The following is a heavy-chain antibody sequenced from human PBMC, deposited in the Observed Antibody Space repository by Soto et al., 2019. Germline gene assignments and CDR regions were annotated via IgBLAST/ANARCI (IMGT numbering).Heavy chain of an antibody. CDR2: IYSGGST. D-gene: IGHD2-8*01. CDR1: GFTVSSNY. J-gene: IGHJ3*02. Sequence: ESGGGLVQPGGSLRLSCAASGFTVSSNYMSWVRQAPGKGLEWVSVIYSGGSTYYADSVKGRFTISRHNSKNTLYLQMNSLRAEDTAVYYCARDLGYCTNGVCVDAFDIWGQGTMVTVSS. V-gene: IGHV3-53*04. CDR3: ARDLGYCTNGVCVDAFDI.